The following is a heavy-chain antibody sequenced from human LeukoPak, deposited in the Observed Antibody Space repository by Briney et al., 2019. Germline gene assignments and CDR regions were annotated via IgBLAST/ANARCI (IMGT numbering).Heavy chain of an antibody. D-gene: IGHD5-24*01. J-gene: IGHJ5*02. V-gene: IGHV5-51*01. CDR1: GYSFTSYW. CDR3: ARQKTPQGDGYNKRREVFDP. Sequence: GESLKISCKGSGYSFTSYWIGWVRQIPGKGLEWMGIIYPGDSDTRYSPSFQGQVTISADKSISTAYLQWSSLKASDTAMYYCARQKTPQGDGYNKRREVFDPWGQGTLVTVSS. CDR2: IYPGDSDT.